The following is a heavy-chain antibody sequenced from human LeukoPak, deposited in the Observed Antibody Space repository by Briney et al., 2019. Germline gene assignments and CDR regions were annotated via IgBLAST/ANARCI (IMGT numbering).Heavy chain of an antibody. D-gene: IGHD4-17*01. Sequence: PSQTLSLTCTVSGGSISSGGYYWSWIRQHPGKGLEWIGYIYYSGSTYYNPSLKSRVTISVDTSKNQFSLKPSSVTAADTAVYYCAAGVTTYPPDYWGQGTLVTVSS. CDR2: IYYSGST. V-gene: IGHV4-31*03. CDR1: GGSISSGGYY. CDR3: AAGVTTYPPDY. J-gene: IGHJ4*02.